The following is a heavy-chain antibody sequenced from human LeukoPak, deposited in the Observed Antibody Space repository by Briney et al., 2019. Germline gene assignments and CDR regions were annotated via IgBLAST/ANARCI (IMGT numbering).Heavy chain of an antibody. J-gene: IGHJ5*02. V-gene: IGHV1-46*01. D-gene: IGHD4-23*01. CDR1: GYTFTGYY. CDR2: INPSGGST. Sequence: ASVKVSCKASGYTFTGYYMHWVRQAPGQGLEWMGIINPSGGSTSYAQKFQGRVTMTRDMSTSTVYMELSSLRSEDTAVYYCARDGVPYGGKLNWFDPWGQGTLVTVSS. CDR3: ARDGVPYGGKLNWFDP.